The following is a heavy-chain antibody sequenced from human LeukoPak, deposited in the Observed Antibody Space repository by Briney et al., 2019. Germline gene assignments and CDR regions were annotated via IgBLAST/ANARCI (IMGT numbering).Heavy chain of an antibody. Sequence: GGSLRLSCEASGFSFSMYWMAWVRQAPGKGLEWVANIKRDGSERHCLDSVRGRFTISRDNAKNSLYLQMNSLRAEDTAVYYCAREGCSGGSCYHNWFDPWGQGTLVTVSS. CDR3: AREGCSGGSCYHNWFDP. CDR1: GFSFSMYW. J-gene: IGHJ5*02. CDR2: IKRDGSER. V-gene: IGHV3-7*01. D-gene: IGHD2-15*01.